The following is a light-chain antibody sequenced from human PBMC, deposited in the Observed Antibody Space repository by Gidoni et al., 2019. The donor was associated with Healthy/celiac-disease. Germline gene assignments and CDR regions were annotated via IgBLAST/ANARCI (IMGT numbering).Light chain of an antibody. V-gene: IGKV2-30*01. CDR2: KVS. CDR1: QSLVYSDGHTY. Sequence: DVVMTQSPLSLPVTLGQPASISCRSSQSLVYSDGHTYLNWFQQRPGQSPRRLIYKVSNRDAGVPDRFSGSGSGTDFTLKISRVEAEDVGVYYCMQGTHWPSITFGQGTRLEIK. J-gene: IGKJ5*01. CDR3: MQGTHWPSIT.